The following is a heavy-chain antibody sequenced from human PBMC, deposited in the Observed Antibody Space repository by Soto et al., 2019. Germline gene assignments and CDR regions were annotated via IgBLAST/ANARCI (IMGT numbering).Heavy chain of an antibody. CDR3: ARVGGSYSYWFDP. Sequence: ASVKVSCKASGYTVTSCGISCVRQAPGQGLERMGWISAYNGNTNYAQKLQGRVTMTTDTSTSTAYMELRSLRSDDTAVYYCARVGGSYSYWFDPWGQGTLVTVSS. J-gene: IGHJ5*02. CDR1: GYTVTSCG. V-gene: IGHV1-18*01. D-gene: IGHD1-26*01. CDR2: ISAYNGNT.